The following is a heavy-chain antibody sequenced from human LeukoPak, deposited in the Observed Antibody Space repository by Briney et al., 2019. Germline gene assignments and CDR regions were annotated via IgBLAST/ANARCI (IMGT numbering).Heavy chain of an antibody. Sequence: SETLSLTCTVSGGSISSYYWSWIRQPPGKGLEWIGYIYYSGSTNYNPSLKSRVTISVDTSKNQFSLKLSSVTAADTAVYYCARLGTAPEPDPYDSSGYPEAAFDYWGQGTLVTVSS. CDR1: GGSISSYY. D-gene: IGHD3-22*01. J-gene: IGHJ4*02. V-gene: IGHV4-59*08. CDR2: IYYSGST. CDR3: ARLGTAPEPDPYDSSGYPEAAFDY.